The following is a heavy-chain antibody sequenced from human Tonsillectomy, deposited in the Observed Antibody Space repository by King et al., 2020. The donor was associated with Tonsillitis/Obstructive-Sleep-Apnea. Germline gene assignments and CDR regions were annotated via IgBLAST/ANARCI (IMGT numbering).Heavy chain of an antibody. Sequence: VQLVESGGGLVKPGGSLRLSCAASRFTFSDYFMSWIRQAPGKGLEWVSYISSSGSTKYYADSVKGRFTISRDNAKNSLYLQMNSLRAEDTAVYYCARAREDDYCGYSYYYMDVWGKGTTVTVSS. CDR3: ARAREDDYCGYSYYYMDV. V-gene: IGHV3-11*01. D-gene: IGHD4-23*01. CDR1: RFTFSDYF. CDR2: ISSSGSTK. J-gene: IGHJ6*03.